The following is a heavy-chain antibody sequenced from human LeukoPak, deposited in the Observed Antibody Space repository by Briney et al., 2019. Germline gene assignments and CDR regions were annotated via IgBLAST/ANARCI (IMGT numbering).Heavy chain of an antibody. CDR3: ARGREDYYDSSGYYVLFDY. V-gene: IGHV3-23*01. D-gene: IGHD3-22*01. CDR1: GFTFSSYA. J-gene: IGHJ4*02. CDR2: ISGSGGST. Sequence: PGGSLRLSCAASGFTFSSYAMSWVRQAPGKGLEWVSAISGSGGSTYYADPVKGRFTISRDNSKNTLYLQMNSLRAEDTAVYYCARGREDYYDSSGYYVLFDYWGQGTLVTVSS.